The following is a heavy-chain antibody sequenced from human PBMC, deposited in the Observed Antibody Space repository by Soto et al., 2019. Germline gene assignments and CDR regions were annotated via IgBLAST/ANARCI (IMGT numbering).Heavy chain of an antibody. V-gene: IGHV1-3*01. Sequence: GASVKVSCKASGYTFTSYAMHWVRQAPGQRLEWMGWINAGNGNTNYAQKLQGRVTMTTDTSTRTAYMELRSLRSDDTAVYYCAKTPHYDSSGYYSWFDPWGQGTLVTVSS. CDR1: GYTFTSYA. CDR2: INAGNGNT. D-gene: IGHD3-22*01. J-gene: IGHJ5*02. CDR3: AKTPHYDSSGYYSWFDP.